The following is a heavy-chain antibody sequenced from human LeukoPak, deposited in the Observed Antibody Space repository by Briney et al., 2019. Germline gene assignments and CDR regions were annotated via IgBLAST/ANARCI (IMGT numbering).Heavy chain of an antibody. J-gene: IGHJ4*02. V-gene: IGHV4-59*01. Sequence: PSETLSLACAVYGGSFSGYYWSWIRQPPGKGLEWIGYIYYSGSTNYNPSLKSRVTISVDTSKNQFSLKRSSVTAADTAVYYCAGDSQYCTSTSCYFDYWGQGTLVTVSS. CDR3: AGDSQYCTSTSCYFDY. CDR2: IYYSGST. CDR1: GGSFSGYY. D-gene: IGHD2-2*01.